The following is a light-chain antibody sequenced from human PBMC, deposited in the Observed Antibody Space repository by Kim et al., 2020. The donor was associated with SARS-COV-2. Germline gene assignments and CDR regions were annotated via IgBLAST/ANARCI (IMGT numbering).Light chain of an antibody. CDR1: SSNIGAGYD. CDR3: QSHDSSLSGWV. CDR2: GNS. J-gene: IGLJ3*02. Sequence: QRVTISCTGSSSNIGAGYDVHWYQQLPGTAPKLLIYGNSNRPSGVPDRFSGSKSGTSASLAITGLQAEDEADYYCQSHDSSLSGWVFGGGTQLTVL. V-gene: IGLV1-40*01.